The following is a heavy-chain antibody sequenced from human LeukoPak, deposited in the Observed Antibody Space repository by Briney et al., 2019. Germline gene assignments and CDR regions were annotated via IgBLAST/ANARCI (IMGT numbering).Heavy chain of an antibody. CDR1: GYTFTGYY. CDR3: ARLYYYGSGSYYKKNYYFDY. CDR2: INPNSGGT. Sequence: GASVKVSCKASGYTFTGYYMHWVRQAPGQGLEWMGWINPNSGGTNYAQKFQGRVTMTRDTSISTAYMELSRLRSDDTAVYYCARLYYYGSGSYYKKNYYFDYWGQGTLVTVSS. V-gene: IGHV1-2*02. J-gene: IGHJ4*02. D-gene: IGHD3-10*01.